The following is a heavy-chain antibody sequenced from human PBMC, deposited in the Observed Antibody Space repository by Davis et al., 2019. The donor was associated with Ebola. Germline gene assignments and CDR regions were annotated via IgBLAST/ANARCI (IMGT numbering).Heavy chain of an antibody. D-gene: IGHD6-19*01. J-gene: IGHJ4*02. CDR3: ARSIAVGPFDY. V-gene: IGHV1-18*01. CDR1: GYTFSTYA. Sequence: ASVKVSCKASGYTFSTYAMHWVRQAPGQGLEWMGWISAYNGNTNYAQKLQGRVTMTTDTSTSTAYMELRSLRSDDTAVYYCARSIAVGPFDYWGQGTLVTVSS. CDR2: ISAYNGNT.